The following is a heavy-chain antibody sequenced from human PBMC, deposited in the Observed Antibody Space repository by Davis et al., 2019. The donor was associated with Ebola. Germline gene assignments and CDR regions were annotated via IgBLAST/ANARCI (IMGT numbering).Heavy chain of an antibody. CDR2: INSRGSDI. CDR1: GFTFRTYG. J-gene: IGHJ4*02. D-gene: IGHD6-19*01. V-gene: IGHV3-48*02. Sequence: PGGSLRLSCAASGFTFRTYGMNWVRQAPGKGLEWVSHINSRGSDIYYTDSVRGRFTISRDDAKSTLYLQMNSLRDEDTAIYYCATGAEGWLDFDYWGQGTLVTVSS. CDR3: ATGAEGWLDFDY.